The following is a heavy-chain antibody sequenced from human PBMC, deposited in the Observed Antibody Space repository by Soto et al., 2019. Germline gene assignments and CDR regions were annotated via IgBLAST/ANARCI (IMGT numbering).Heavy chain of an antibody. D-gene: IGHD6-13*01. Sequence: GGSLRLSCAASGFTYSTYTMHWVRQAPGKGLEWVAVISYDGSNKYYADSVKGRFTISRDNSKNTLYLQMNSLRAEDTAVYYCAKNLLIAAAGGIDYYYGMDVWGQGTTVTVSS. J-gene: IGHJ6*02. CDR2: ISYDGSNK. V-gene: IGHV3-30*18. CDR3: AKNLLIAAAGGIDYYYGMDV. CDR1: GFTYSTYT.